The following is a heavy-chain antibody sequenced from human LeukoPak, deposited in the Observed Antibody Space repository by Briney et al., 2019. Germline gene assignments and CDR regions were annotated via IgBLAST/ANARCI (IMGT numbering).Heavy chain of an antibody. CDR2: IYSGGST. D-gene: IGHD2-15*01. Sequence: GGSLRLSCAASGFTVSSNYMSWVRQAPGKGLEWVSVIYSGGSTYYADSVKGRFTISRDNSKNTLYLQMNSLRAEDTAVYYCARGYCSGGRCGRTPFDYWGRGTLVTVSS. CDR1: GFTVSSNY. V-gene: IGHV3-66*01. J-gene: IGHJ4*02. CDR3: ARGYCSGGRCGRTPFDY.